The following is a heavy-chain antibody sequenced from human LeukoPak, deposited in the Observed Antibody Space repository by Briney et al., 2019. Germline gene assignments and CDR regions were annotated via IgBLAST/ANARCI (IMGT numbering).Heavy chain of an antibody. Sequence: GSLRLSCAASGFTFSSYGMHWVRQAPGKGLEWVAFIRYDGSNKYYADSVKGRFTISRDNSKNTLYLQMNSLRAEDTAVYYCAKGPGRFLEWSDYWGQGTLVTVSS. J-gene: IGHJ4*02. CDR1: GFTFSSYG. D-gene: IGHD3-3*01. V-gene: IGHV3-30*02. CDR2: IRYDGSNK. CDR3: AKGPGRFLEWSDY.